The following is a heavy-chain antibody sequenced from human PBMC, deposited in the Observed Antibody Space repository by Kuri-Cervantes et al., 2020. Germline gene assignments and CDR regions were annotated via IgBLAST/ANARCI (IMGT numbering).Heavy chain of an antibody. D-gene: IGHD4-17*01. CDR3: AKDLLRPTVTTAYYYYYMDV. V-gene: IGHV3-21*01. CDR1: GFTFSSYS. J-gene: IGHJ6*03. Sequence: GGSLRLSCAASGFTFSSYSMNWVRQAPGKGLEWVSSISSSSSYIYYADSVKGRFTISRDNAKNSLYLQMNSLRAEDTAVYYCAKDLLRPTVTTAYYYYYMDVWGKGTTVTVSS. CDR2: ISSSSSYI.